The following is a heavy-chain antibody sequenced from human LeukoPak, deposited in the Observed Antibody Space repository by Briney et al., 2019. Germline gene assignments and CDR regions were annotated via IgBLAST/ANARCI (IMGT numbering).Heavy chain of an antibody. J-gene: IGHJ4*02. D-gene: IGHD6-19*01. CDR2: INPSGGAT. CDR1: GYTFTSHY. CDR3: AREGWNYFDF. Sequence: PSASVKVSCKASGYTFTSHYMHWVRRAPGQGLEWMGIINPSGGATGYSQKFQGRVTMTRDTSTSTVYMELTSLRSEDTAVYYCAREGWNYFDFWGQGTLVTVSS. V-gene: IGHV1-46*01.